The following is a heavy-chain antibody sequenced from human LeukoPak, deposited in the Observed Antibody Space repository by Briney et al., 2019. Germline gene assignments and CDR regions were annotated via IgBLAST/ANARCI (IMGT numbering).Heavy chain of an antibody. CDR2: ISYDGYNK. CDR3: ARGGMYDRYYFFYMDV. J-gene: IGHJ6*03. CDR1: GFTFSGYA. Sequence: PGTSLRLSCAASGFTFSGYAVHWVRQAPGKGLQWVAAISYDGYNKYYADSPKGRFTISRENSKNTLWLQMNSLRAEDTAVYYCARGGMYDRYYFFYMDVWGKGTTVTVSS. D-gene: IGHD3-22*01. V-gene: IGHV3-30*01.